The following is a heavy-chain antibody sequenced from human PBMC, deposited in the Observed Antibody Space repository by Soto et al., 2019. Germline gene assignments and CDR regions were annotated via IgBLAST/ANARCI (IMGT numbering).Heavy chain of an antibody. CDR3: ASLVVAATETDDAFDI. CDR1: GFTFSSYA. D-gene: IGHD2-15*01. Sequence: PGGSLRLSCAASGFTFSSYAMSWVRQAPGKGLEWVSAISGSGGSTYYADSVKGRFTISRDNSKNTLYLQMNSLRAEDTAVYYCASLVVAATETDDAFDIWGQGTMVTVS. CDR2: ISGSGGST. V-gene: IGHV3-23*01. J-gene: IGHJ3*02.